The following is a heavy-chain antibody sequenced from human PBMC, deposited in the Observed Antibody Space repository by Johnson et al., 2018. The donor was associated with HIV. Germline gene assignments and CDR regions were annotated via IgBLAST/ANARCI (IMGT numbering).Heavy chain of an antibody. CDR2: ISYDGSNK. V-gene: IGHV3-30*04. Sequence: QVRFVESGGGVVQPGRSLRLSCAASGFTFSTYAMHWVRQAPGKGLEWVAVISYDGSNKYYADSVKGRFTISRDNSKNTLYLQMNSLRAEDTAVYYCARDPDIWGQGTMVTVSS. CDR3: ARDPDI. J-gene: IGHJ3*02. CDR1: GFTFSTYA.